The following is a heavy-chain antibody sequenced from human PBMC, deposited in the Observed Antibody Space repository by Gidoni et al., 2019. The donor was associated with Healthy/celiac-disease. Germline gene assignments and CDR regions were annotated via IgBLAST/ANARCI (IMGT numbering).Heavy chain of an antibody. V-gene: IGHV1-2*04. Sequence: QVQLVQSGAEVKKPGASVKVSCKASGYTFTGYYMHWVRQAPGQGLEWMGWINPNSGGTNYAQKFQGWVTMTRDTSISTAYMELSRLRSDDTAVYYCARLTSQSSSWPIDAFDIWGQGTMVTVSS. J-gene: IGHJ3*02. CDR2: INPNSGGT. CDR3: ARLTSQSSSWPIDAFDI. D-gene: IGHD6-13*01. CDR1: GYTFTGYY.